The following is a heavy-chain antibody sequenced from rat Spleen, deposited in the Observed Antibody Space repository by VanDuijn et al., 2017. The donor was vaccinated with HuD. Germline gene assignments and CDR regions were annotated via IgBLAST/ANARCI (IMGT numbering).Heavy chain of an antibody. CDR1: GFSLTGYH. CDR2: IWTGGST. CDR3: ARAPGNGYVMDA. V-gene: IGHV2-43*01. D-gene: IGHD5-1*01. J-gene: IGHJ2*01. Sequence: QVQLKESGPGLVQPSQTLSLTCTVSGFSLTGYHVSWVRQPPGKGLEWMGVIWTGGSTDYNSALKSRLSISRDTSKNHIFLKMNGLQSEDTATYHCARAPGNGYVMDAWGQGVMVTVSS.